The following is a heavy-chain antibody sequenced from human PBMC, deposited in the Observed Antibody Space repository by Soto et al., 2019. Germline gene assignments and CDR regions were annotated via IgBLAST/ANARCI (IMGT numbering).Heavy chain of an antibody. D-gene: IGHD5-18*01. J-gene: IGHJ5*02. Sequence: SVNVSSKASGGTFSSYAISWVRQAPGQGLEWMGGIIPIFGTANYAQKFQGRVTITADESTSTAYMELSSLRSEDTAVYYCARGGYSHLRGPWGQGTLVTVSS. CDR2: IIPIFGTA. CDR1: GGTFSSYA. V-gene: IGHV1-69*13. CDR3: ARGGYSHLRGP.